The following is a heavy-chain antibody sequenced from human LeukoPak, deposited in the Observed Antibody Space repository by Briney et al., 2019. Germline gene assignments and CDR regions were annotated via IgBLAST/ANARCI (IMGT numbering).Heavy chain of an antibody. Sequence: GGSLRLSCAASGFTFSSYAMSWVRQAPGKGLEWVSAISGSGGSTYYADSVKGRFTISRDNSKNTLYLQMNSLRAEDTAVYYCAKEALSRYFDWLLYFDYWGQGTLVTVSS. V-gene: IGHV3-23*01. J-gene: IGHJ4*02. D-gene: IGHD3-9*01. CDR2: ISGSGGST. CDR1: GFTFSSYA. CDR3: AKEALSRYFDWLLYFDY.